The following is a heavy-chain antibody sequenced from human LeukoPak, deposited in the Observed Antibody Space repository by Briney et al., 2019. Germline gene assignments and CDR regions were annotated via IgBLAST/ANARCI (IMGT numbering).Heavy chain of an antibody. J-gene: IGHJ4*02. CDR2: ISYDGSNK. Sequence: PGESLRLSCAASGFMFTHHGMHWVRQAPGKGLEWVAVISYDGSNKYYADSVKGRFTISRDNSKNTLYLQMNSLRAEDTAVYYCATNYYDSSGYYYVPYYWGQGTLVTVSS. D-gene: IGHD3-22*01. V-gene: IGHV3-30*19. CDR3: ATNYYDSSGYYYVPYY. CDR1: GFMFTHHG.